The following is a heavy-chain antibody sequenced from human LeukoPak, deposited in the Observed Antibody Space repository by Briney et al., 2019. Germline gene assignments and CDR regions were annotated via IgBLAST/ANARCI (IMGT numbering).Heavy chain of an antibody. CDR2: INPNSGGT. J-gene: IGHJ5*02. Sequence: ASVKASCKASGYTFTGYYMHWVRQAPGQGLEWMGRINPNSGGTNYAQKFQGRVTMTRDTSISTAYMELSRLRSDDTAVYYCARVVRELELRGGPNWFDPWGQGTLVTVSS. CDR3: ARVVRELELRGGPNWFDP. V-gene: IGHV1-2*06. CDR1: GYTFTGYY. D-gene: IGHD1-7*01.